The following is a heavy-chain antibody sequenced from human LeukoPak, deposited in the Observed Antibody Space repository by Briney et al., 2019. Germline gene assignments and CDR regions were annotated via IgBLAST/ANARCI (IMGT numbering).Heavy chain of an antibody. CDR3: ARGGLATINLTRGPFDY. CDR2: INHSGST. CDR1: GGSFSGYY. J-gene: IGHJ4*02. D-gene: IGHD5-12*01. V-gene: IGHV4-34*01. Sequence: SETLSLTCAVYGGSFSGYYWSWIRQPPGKGLEWIGEINHSGSTNYNPSLKSRVTISVDTSKNQFSLKLSSVTAADTAVHYCARGGLATINLTRGPFDYWGQGTLVTVSS.